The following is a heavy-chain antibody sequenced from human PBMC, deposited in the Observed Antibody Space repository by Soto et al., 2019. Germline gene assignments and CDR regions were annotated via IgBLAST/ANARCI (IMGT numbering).Heavy chain of an antibody. CDR2: IYYSGST. CDR3: ARHFSAHGSGSYYNPFYYYYGMDV. CDR1: GGSISSSSYY. J-gene: IGHJ6*02. V-gene: IGHV4-39*01. Sequence: SETLSLTCTVSGGSISSSSYYWGWIRQPPGKGLEWIGSIYYSGSTYYNLSLKSRVTISVDTSKNQFSLKLSSVTAADTAMYYCARHFSAHGSGSYYNPFYYYYGMDVWGQGTTVTVSS. D-gene: IGHD3-10*01.